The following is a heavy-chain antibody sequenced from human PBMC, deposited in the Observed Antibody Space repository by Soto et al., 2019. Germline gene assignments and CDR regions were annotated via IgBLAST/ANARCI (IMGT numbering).Heavy chain of an antibody. CDR2: FDLEDGET. CDR3: ARDQSFDRTYYYGIDV. D-gene: IGHD3-10*01. Sequence: GASVKVSCKVSGYTLTKLSMYWVRHAHGKGLEWMGGFDLEDGETIYAQKFQGRVTMTEDTSTDTVYMELRSLRSDDTAVYYCARDQSFDRTYYYGIDVWGQGTTVTVSS. J-gene: IGHJ6*02. CDR1: GYTLTKLS. V-gene: IGHV1-24*01.